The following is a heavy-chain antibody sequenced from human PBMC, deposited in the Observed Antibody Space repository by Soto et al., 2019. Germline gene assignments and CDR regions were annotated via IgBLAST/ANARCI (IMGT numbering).Heavy chain of an antibody. D-gene: IGHD3-22*01. CDR2: INHRGSA. J-gene: IGHJ6*03. V-gene: IGHV4-34*01. CDR1: GGTLSAYY. Sequence: SETLSLTCAVHGGTLSAYYWSWIRQAPGKGLEWIGEINHRGSATYSPSLKSRVTISVDTTKDQFSLRLTSLTAADTAVYFCARGGWGISSTPYYDNYYYMDIWGKGTTVTVSS. CDR3: ARGGWGISSTPYYDNYYYMDI.